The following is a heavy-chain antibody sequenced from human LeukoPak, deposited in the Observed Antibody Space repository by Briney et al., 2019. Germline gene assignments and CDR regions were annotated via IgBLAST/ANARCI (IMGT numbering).Heavy chain of an antibody. D-gene: IGHD6-19*01. CDR3: ARELKGIAVALDY. Sequence: GGSLRLSCAASGFTFSSYWMSWVCQAPGKGLEWVANIKQDGSEKYYVDSVKGRFTISRDNAKNSLYLQMNSLRAEDTAVYYCARELKGIAVALDYWGQGTLVTVSS. CDR1: GFTFSSYW. CDR2: IKQDGSEK. V-gene: IGHV3-7*03. J-gene: IGHJ4*02.